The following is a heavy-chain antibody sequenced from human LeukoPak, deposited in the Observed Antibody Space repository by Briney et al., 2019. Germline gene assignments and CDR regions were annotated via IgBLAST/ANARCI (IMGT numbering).Heavy chain of an antibody. CDR2: ISAYNGNT. CDR3: ARDDPYSGYDYSVYYYYGMDV. CDR1: GYTFTSYG. J-gene: IGHJ6*02. Sequence: GASVKVSCKASGYTFTSYGISWVRQAPGQGLEWMGWISAYNGNTNYAQKLQGRVTMTTDTSTSTAYMELRSLRSDDTAVYYCARDDPYSGYDYSVYYYYGMDVWGQGTTVTVSS. V-gene: IGHV1-18*01. D-gene: IGHD5-12*01.